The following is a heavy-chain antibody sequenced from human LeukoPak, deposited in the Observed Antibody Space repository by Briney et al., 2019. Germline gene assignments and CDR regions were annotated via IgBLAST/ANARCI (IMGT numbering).Heavy chain of an antibody. V-gene: IGHV3-21*04. CDR1: GFTFSSYS. CDR3: AKGEGGSYRPHFHY. CDR2: ISSSSSYI. D-gene: IGHD1-26*01. Sequence: IPGGSLRLSCAASGFTFSSYSMNWVRQARGKGLEWGSSISSSSSYIYYADSVKGRFTISRDNAKNSLYLQMNSLRAEDTALYYCAKGEGGSYRPHFHYWGQGTLVTVSS. J-gene: IGHJ4*02.